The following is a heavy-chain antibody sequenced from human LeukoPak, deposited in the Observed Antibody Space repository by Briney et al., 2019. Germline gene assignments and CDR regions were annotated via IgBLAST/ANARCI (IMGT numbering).Heavy chain of an antibody. CDR2: IYYSGST. Sequence: SETLSLTWTVSGGSISSYYWSWIRQPPGKGLEWIGYIYYSGSTNYNPSLKSRVTISVDTSKNQFSLKLSSVTAADTAVYYCARGGATPYYYYYYMDVWGKGTTVTVSS. CDR3: ARGGATPYYYYYYMDV. J-gene: IGHJ6*03. V-gene: IGHV4-59*01. D-gene: IGHD1-26*01. CDR1: GGSISSYY.